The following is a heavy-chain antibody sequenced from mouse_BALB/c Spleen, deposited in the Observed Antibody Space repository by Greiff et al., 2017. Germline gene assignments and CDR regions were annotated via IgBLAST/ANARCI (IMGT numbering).Heavy chain of an antibody. CDR1: GFSLTSYG. CDR3: AREVRRDYYAMDY. V-gene: IGHV2-9*02. D-gene: IGHD2-14*01. CDR2: IWAGGST. J-gene: IGHJ4*01. Sequence: QVQLKESGPGLVAPSQSLSITCTVSGFSLTSYGVHWVRQPPGKGLEWLGVIWAGGSTNYNSALMSRLSISKDNSKSQVFLKMNSLQTDDTAMYYCAREVRRDYYAMDYWGQGTSVTVSS.